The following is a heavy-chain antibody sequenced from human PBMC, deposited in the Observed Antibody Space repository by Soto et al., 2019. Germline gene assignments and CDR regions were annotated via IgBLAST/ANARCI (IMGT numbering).Heavy chain of an antibody. Sequence: QVQLQQWGAGLLKPSETLSLTCGVYGGSLSGYYWSWIRQPPGKGLEWIGEIHPSGSTNYSPSLDSRVTMSLETSMNQFSLRLTYVTVADTAMYFCSRGTDAYKGGRSWGQGTLVTVSS. CDR2: IHPSGST. D-gene: IGHD1-1*01. J-gene: IGHJ4*02. CDR1: GGSLSGYY. CDR3: SRGTDAYKGGRS. V-gene: IGHV4-34*01.